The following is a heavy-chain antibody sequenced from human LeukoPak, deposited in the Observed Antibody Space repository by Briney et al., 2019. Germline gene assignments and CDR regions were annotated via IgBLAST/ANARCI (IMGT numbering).Heavy chain of an antibody. V-gene: IGHV3-9*01. J-gene: IGHJ4*02. CDR3: AKDIQRDYYDSSGYYPY. D-gene: IGHD3-22*01. CDR2: ISWNSGSI. CDR1: GFTFDDYA. Sequence: PGGSLRLSCAASGFTFDDYAMHWVRQAPGKGLEWVSGISWNSGSIGYADSVKGRFTISRDNAKNSLYLQMNSLRAEDTALYYCAKDIQRDYYDSSGYYPYRGQGTLVTVSS.